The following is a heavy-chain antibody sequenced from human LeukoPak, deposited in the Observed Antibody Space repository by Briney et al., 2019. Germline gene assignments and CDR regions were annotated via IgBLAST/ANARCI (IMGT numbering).Heavy chain of an antibody. CDR1: GVSMSTYY. Sequence: ASETVSLTCTVSGVSMSTYYWGWIRQSPGKGLEWLAYIHYSGSTNINPSLKGRLAISIDTSKNQFSLKVNSVTAADTAVYYCARDIYGSGYGFIDYCGQGSPLTVSS. CDR2: IHYSGST. CDR3: ARDIYGSGYGFIDY. D-gene: IGHD3-10*01. V-gene: IGHV4-59*01. J-gene: IGHJ4*02.